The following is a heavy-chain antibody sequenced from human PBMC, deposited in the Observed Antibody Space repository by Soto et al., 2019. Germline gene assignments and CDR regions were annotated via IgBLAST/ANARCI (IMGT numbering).Heavy chain of an antibody. CDR2: INSDGSST. D-gene: IGHD2-21*01. CDR3: ARIALESYCGGDCLFDY. CDR1: GFTFSSYW. Sequence: GGSLRLSCAASGFTFSSYWMHWVRQAPGKGLVWVSRINSDGSSTSYADSVKGRFTISRDNAKNTLYLQMNSLRAEDMAVYYCARIALESYCGGDCLFDYWGQGTLVTVSS. V-gene: IGHV3-74*01. J-gene: IGHJ4*02.